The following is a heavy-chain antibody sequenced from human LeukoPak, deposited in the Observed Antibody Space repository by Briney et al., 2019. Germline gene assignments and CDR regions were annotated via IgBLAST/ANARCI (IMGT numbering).Heavy chain of an antibody. V-gene: IGHV3-30*18. CDR1: GFTFSSYG. CDR3: AKQWDCSSTSCLLDY. D-gene: IGHD2-2*01. J-gene: IGHJ4*02. CDR2: ISYDGSNK. Sequence: GGSLRLSCAASGFTFSSYGMHWVRQAPGRGLEWVAVISYDGSNKYYADSVKGRFTISGDNSKNTLYLQMNSLRAEDTAVYYCAKQWDCSSTSCLLDYWGQGTLVTVSS.